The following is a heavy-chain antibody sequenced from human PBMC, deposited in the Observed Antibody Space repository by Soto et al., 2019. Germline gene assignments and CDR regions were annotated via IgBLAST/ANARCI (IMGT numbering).Heavy chain of an antibody. Sequence: EVQLLESGGGSVQPGGSLRLSCAASGFTFSSYAMHWVRRPPGKGLEWVSSISGSGGTAYYADSVQGRFSISRDSRVNTLYLQMNSLRAEDTAVYYCAKGRGQNWNVDYWGQGTLVTVSP. V-gene: IGHV3-23*01. D-gene: IGHD1-1*01. CDR3: AKGRGQNWNVDY. CDR1: GFTFSSYA. J-gene: IGHJ4*02. CDR2: ISGSGGTA.